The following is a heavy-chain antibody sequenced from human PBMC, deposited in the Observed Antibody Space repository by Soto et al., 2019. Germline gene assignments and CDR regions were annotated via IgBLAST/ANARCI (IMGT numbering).Heavy chain of an antibody. CDR3: ASAYCSGGTCYDY. Sequence: GSRRLARAASGFTFSRCWMNWVRQAPGKGLEWVANIKQDGSEKYYMDSVKGRFTISRDNAKKSLYLQMNSLRVEDTAVYYCASAYCSGGTCYDYWGLGTLVTVSS. D-gene: IGHD2-15*01. V-gene: IGHV3-7*02. J-gene: IGHJ4*02. CDR1: GFTFSRCW. CDR2: IKQDGSEK.